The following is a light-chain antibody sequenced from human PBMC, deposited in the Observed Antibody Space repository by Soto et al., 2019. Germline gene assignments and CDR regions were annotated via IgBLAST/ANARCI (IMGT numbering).Light chain of an antibody. V-gene: IGLV3-21*02. CDR1: NIGGRS. Sequence: SYELTQPPSVSVAPGQTATITCGGHNIGGRSVHWYQQRPGQAPVVVVYDDSDRPSGIPERFSGSNSGNTATLTITSVEAGDEADYFCQVLDGGTDQNYVFGPGTKLTVL. J-gene: IGLJ1*01. CDR3: QVLDGGTDQNYV. CDR2: DDS.